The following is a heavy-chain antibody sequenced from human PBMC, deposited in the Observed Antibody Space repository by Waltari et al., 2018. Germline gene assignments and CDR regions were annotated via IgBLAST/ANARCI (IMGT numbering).Heavy chain of an antibody. J-gene: IGHJ4*02. D-gene: IGHD3-16*02. CDR3: AKDGRRLGELSPH. CDR2: ISGSGGTT. V-gene: IGHV3-23*04. Sequence: EVQLVESGGGLVQPGGSLRLSCAASGFTFSSYAMSWVRQAPGKGLEWVSAISGSGGTTYYADAVKGRFTISRDNSKNTLYLQMNSLRAEDTAVYYCAKDGRRLGELSPHWGQGTLVTVSS. CDR1: GFTFSSYA.